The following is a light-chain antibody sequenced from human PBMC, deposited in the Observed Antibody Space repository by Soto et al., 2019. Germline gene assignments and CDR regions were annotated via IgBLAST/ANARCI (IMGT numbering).Light chain of an antibody. CDR3: QQYYSYPRT. J-gene: IGKJ1*01. CDR2: AAS. Sequence: AIRMTQSPSSFSASTGDRVTITCRASQGISSYLAWNQQKPGKAPKLLIYAASTLQSGVPSRFSGSGSGTDSTLTISCLQSEDFATYYCQQYYSYPRTFGQGTKVEIK. CDR1: QGISSY. V-gene: IGKV1-8*01.